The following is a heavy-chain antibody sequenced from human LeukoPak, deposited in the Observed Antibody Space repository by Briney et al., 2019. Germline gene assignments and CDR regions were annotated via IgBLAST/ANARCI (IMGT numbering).Heavy chain of an antibody. V-gene: IGHV1-18*01. CDR2: ISAYNGNT. J-gene: IGHJ6*02. CDR1: GYTFTSYG. CDR3: AILSYYYGMDV. Sequence: GASVKVSCKASGYTFTSYGISWVRQAPGQGLEWMGWISAYNGNTNYAQKLQGRVTMTTDTSPSTAYMELRSLRSDDTAVYYCAILSYYYGMDVWGQGTTVTVSS. D-gene: IGHD2-15*01.